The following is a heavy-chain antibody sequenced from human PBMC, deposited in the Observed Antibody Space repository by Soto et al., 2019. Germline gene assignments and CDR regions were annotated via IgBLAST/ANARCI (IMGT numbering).Heavy chain of an antibody. D-gene: IGHD3-16*01. Sequence: ASVKVSCKASGYSFSFYGINWVRQAPGQGLEWMGWINAGNGNTKFSQKFQGRVTITRDTSASTAYMELSSLRSEDTAVYYCARDGPQARIMRYYGMDVWGQGTTVTV. V-gene: IGHV1-3*01. CDR3: ARDGPQARIMRYYGMDV. CDR1: GYSFSFYG. J-gene: IGHJ6*02. CDR2: INAGNGNT.